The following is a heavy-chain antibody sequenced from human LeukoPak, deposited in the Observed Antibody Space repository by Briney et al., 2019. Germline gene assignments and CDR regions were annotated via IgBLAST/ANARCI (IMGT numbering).Heavy chain of an antibody. V-gene: IGHV1-18*01. J-gene: IGHJ6*02. D-gene: IGHD2-2*01. Sequence: GASVKVSCTPAGYTFTSYGISWVRQAPGQRLEWMGWISPYHGNTNYAQRFQGRVTMNTETSTSTAYMELRSLRSDDTAVYYCARDLDIVVVIAALRHFGLDVWGQGTTVTVSS. CDR3: ARDLDIVVVIAALRHFGLDV. CDR1: GYTFTSYG. CDR2: ISPYHGNT.